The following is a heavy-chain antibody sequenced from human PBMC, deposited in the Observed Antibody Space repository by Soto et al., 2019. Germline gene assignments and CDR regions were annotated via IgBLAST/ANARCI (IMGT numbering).Heavy chain of an antibody. Sequence: GGSLRLSCAASGFTFSSYGMHWVRQAPGKGLEWVAVIWYDGSNNYYADSVKGRFTISRDNSKNTLYLQMNSLRAEDTAVYYCARDQGSSWYDYWGQGTLVTVSS. D-gene: IGHD6-13*01. V-gene: IGHV3-33*01. CDR3: ARDQGSSWYDY. CDR1: GFTFSSYG. CDR2: IWYDGSNN. J-gene: IGHJ4*02.